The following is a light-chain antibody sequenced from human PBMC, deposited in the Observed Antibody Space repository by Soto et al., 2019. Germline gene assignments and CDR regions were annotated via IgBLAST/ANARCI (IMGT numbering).Light chain of an antibody. Sequence: EIVMTQSPDTLSVSPGESATLSCTASQSVSSNLAWYQQKPGQAPRLLIYGASTRAAGIPPRFSGSGSGTEFTLAITNLQSEDFAIYYCQQYSDWPPITFGQGTKLES. V-gene: IGKV3-15*01. CDR2: GAS. J-gene: IGKJ2*01. CDR1: QSVSSN. CDR3: QQYSDWPPIT.